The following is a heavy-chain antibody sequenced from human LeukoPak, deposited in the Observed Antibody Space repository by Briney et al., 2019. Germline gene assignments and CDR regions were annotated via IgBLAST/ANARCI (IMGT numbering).Heavy chain of an antibody. CDR1: GFTFSSYV. Sequence: PGRSLRLSCAASGFTFSSYVIHWVRQAPGKGLEWVAVTLYDGSGKNYADSVKGRFTISGDSSKNTFYLQMNGLRTEDTAVYYCARGPYGAYYFDYWGQGTLVTVS. CDR2: TLYDGSGK. J-gene: IGHJ4*02. CDR3: ARGPYGAYYFDY. V-gene: IGHV3-30*03. D-gene: IGHD4-17*01.